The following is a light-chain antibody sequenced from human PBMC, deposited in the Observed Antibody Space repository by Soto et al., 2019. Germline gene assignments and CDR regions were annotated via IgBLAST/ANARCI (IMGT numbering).Light chain of an antibody. J-gene: IGKJ2*01. CDR1: HSVSSY. CDR3: QQRNSRYT. Sequence: EIVLTQSPATLSLSPGDRATLSCRASHSVSSYLAWYQQRPGQAPSLLIYDVSNWATGIPARFSGSGSGTDFNLTISSLEPEDFAVYYCQQRNSRYTFGPGTKLEIK. CDR2: DVS. V-gene: IGKV3-11*01.